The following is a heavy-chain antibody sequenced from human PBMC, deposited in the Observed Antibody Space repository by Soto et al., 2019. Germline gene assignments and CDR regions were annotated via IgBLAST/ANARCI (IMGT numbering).Heavy chain of an antibody. CDR3: TNIIPGFSDSPY. D-gene: IGHD3-22*01. CDR2: IKSKTEGGTP. Sequence: NPGGSLRLSCAASGLTLTNAWMSWVRQAPGKGLEWVGRIKSKTEGGTPDYAAPVKGRFTLSRDDSKNTLYLQMNSLMTEDTAVYYCTNIIPGFSDSPYWGQGTVVTVSS. V-gene: IGHV3-15*01. CDR1: GLTLTNAW. J-gene: IGHJ4*02.